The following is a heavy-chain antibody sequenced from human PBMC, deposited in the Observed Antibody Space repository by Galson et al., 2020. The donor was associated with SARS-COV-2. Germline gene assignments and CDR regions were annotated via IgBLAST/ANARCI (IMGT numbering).Heavy chain of an antibody. J-gene: IGHJ5*02. CDR2: IYYSGST. V-gene: IGHV4-31*03. Sequence: SETLSLTCTVSGGSIISGGHYWTWIRQRPGQGLEWIGYIYYSGSTYYNPALRSRLSISVDTTNNQFSLELRSVTAADTAIYYCARGRAVAGHRNWSDPRGRATRVSVSS. CDR1: GGSIISGGHY. CDR3: ARGRAVAGHRNWSDP. D-gene: IGHD6-19*01.